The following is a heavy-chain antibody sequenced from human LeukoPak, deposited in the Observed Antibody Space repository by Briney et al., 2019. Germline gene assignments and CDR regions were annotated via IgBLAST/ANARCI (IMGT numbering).Heavy chain of an antibody. CDR1: GFTFSSYA. CDR2: ISYDGSNK. J-gene: IGHJ4*02. CDR3: AIYCSGGSCPVDS. D-gene: IGHD2-15*01. Sequence: GGSLRLSCAASGFTFSSYAMHWVRQAPGKGLGWVAVISYDGSNKYYADSVTGRFTISRDNSKNTLYLQMNSLRTEDTALYYCAIYCSGGSCPVDSWGQGTLVTVSS. V-gene: IGHV3-30-3*01.